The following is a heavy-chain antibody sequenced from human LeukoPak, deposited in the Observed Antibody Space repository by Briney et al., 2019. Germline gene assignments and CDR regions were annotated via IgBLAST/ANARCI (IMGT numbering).Heavy chain of an antibody. V-gene: IGHV1-69*05. Sequence: SVKVSCKASGGTFSSYAISWVRQAPGQGLEWMGGIIPIFGTANYAQKFQGRVTMTTDTSTSTAYMELRSLRSDDTAVYYCAELQGGGSWTWGQGTLVTVSS. J-gene: IGHJ4*02. CDR2: IIPIFGTA. D-gene: IGHD2-15*01. CDR3: AELQGGGSWT. CDR1: GGTFSSYA.